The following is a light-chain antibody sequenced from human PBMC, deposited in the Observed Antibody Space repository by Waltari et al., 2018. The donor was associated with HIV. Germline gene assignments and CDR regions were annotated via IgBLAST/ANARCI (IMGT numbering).Light chain of an antibody. V-gene: IGKV1-NL1*01. CDR3: QQYYSIPNT. CDR1: QPISNS. Sequence: DVHMTQSQSSLSASVGDRVTITCQASQPISNSLAWYQQKPGKAPKPLVYGTSRLESGVPSRFSGSGSGTDYTLTISSLQPEDFASYYCQQYYSIPNTFGQGTKLEIK. CDR2: GTS. J-gene: IGKJ2*01.